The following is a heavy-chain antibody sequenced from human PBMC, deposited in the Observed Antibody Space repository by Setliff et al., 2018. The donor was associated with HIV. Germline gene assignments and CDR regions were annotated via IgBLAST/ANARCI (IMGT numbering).Heavy chain of an antibody. Sequence: SETLSLTCTVSGDSVSSRSYYWSWIRQPPGKGLEWIGYIYYSGSTNYNPSLKSRITISVDTSKNHFSLKLRSVTAADTAVYYCAQLGMVDDFDYWGQGTLVTVSS. CDR1: GDSVSSRSYY. J-gene: IGHJ4*02. CDR2: IYYSGST. CDR3: AQLGMVDDFDY. D-gene: IGHD1-1*01. V-gene: IGHV4-61*03.